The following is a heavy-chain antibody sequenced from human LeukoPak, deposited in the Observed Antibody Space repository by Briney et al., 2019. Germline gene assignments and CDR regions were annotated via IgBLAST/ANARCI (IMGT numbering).Heavy chain of an antibody. V-gene: IGHV4-34*01. D-gene: IGHD3-22*01. Sequence: PSETLSLTCAVYGGSFSGYYWSWIRQPPGKGLEWIGEINHSGSTNYNPSLKSRVTISVDTSKNQFSLKLSSVTAADTAVYYCARLVVITRYFDYWGQGTLVTVSS. CDR1: GGSFSGYY. CDR3: ARLVVITRYFDY. J-gene: IGHJ4*02. CDR2: INHSGST.